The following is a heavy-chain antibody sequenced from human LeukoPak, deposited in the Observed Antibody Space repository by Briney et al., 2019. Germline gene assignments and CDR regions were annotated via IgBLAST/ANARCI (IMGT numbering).Heavy chain of an antibody. Sequence: ASVKVSCKTSGYNFLAHYIHWVRQAPGQGLEWMGWINSNTGGRMLAQKFEGGVSLTRDTATTTAYLEVSRLTGDDTAVYFCARDLYGSLSYGHDTWGQGTLVIVSS. CDR2: INSNTGGR. CDR1: GYNFLAHY. V-gene: IGHV1-2*02. J-gene: IGHJ4*02. CDR3: ARDLYGSLSYGHDT. D-gene: IGHD3-16*01.